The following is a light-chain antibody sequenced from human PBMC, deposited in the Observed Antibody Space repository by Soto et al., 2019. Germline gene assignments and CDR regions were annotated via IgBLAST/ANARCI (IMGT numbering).Light chain of an antibody. Sequence: AIQMTQSPSSLSASVGDRVTITCRASQGIRNDLGWYQQKPGKAPKLLIYAASSLQSGVPSRLSGSGSATDFTLTCSSLQPEDFATYYCLQDYNSPLTCGEGTEVEIK. CDR1: QGIRND. J-gene: IGKJ1*01. CDR3: LQDYNSPLT. V-gene: IGKV1-6*01. CDR2: AAS.